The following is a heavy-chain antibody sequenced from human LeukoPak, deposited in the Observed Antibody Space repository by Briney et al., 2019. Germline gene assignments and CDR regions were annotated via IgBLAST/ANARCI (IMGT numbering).Heavy chain of an antibody. J-gene: IGHJ4*02. V-gene: IGHV4-61*02. CDR1: GGSISSSSYS. CDR3: ARGQKYRNGYTVTELGSGYFAY. D-gene: IGHD5-18*01. CDR2: IYTSGST. Sequence: SETLSLTCTVSGGSISSSSYSWSWIRQPAGKGLEWIGRIYTSGSTNYNPSLKSRVTISVDTSKNQFSLTLSSVTTADTAVYYCARGQKYRNGYTVTELGSGYFAYWGQGTLVTVSS.